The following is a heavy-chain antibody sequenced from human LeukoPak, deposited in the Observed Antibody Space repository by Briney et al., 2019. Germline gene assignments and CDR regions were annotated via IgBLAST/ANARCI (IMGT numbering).Heavy chain of an antibody. CDR1: GGSISSYY. CDR3: ARGVAAAGDFDY. Sequence: PSETLSLTCTVSGGSISSYYWSWIRQPPGKGLGWTGYIYYSGSTNYNPSHKGRVTISVDTSKNKFSLQLSSVTAADTAVYYCARGVAAAGDFDYWGQGTLVTVSS. D-gene: IGHD2-15*01. J-gene: IGHJ4*02. CDR2: IYYSGST. V-gene: IGHV4-59*01.